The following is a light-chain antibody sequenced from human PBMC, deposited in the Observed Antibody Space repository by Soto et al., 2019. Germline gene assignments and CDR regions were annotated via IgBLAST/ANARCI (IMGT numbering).Light chain of an antibody. J-gene: IGKJ1*01. CDR2: WAS. V-gene: IGKV4-1*01. CDR1: QTVLDSSNNRDY. Sequence: DIVMTQSPDSLAVSLGERATINCKSSQTVLDSSNNRDYLTWYQQKPGQPPKLLIYWASTREFGVPDRFSGSGSGTDFTLTISSLLAGDVGVYYCQQDYTSPRTFGHGTKVEIK. CDR3: QQDYTSPRT.